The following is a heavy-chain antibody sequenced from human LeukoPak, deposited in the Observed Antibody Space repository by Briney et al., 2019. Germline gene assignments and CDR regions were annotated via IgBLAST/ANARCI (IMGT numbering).Heavy chain of an antibody. D-gene: IGHD1-7*01. Sequence: GGSLRLSCAASGFTFSSYWMHWVRQAPGKGLVWVSRVNPDGSSTSYADSVKGRFTISRDNAKSTLYLQMNSLGAEDTAVYYCARGGIPITGTTSLDYWGQGTLVTVSS. J-gene: IGHJ4*02. CDR3: ARGGIPITGTTSLDY. V-gene: IGHV3-74*01. CDR2: VNPDGSST. CDR1: GFTFSSYW.